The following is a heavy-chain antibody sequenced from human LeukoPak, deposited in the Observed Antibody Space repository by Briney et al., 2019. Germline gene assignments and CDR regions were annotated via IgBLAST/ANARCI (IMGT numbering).Heavy chain of an antibody. V-gene: IGHV3-64*01. CDR1: GFTFSNYV. CDR2: ISSNGGST. J-gene: IGHJ4*02. CDR3: AREGYYDGSGYLVY. D-gene: IGHD3-22*01. Sequence: GGSLRLSCAASGFTFSNYVMHWVRQAPGKGLEYVSTISSNGGSTFYANSVKGRFTISRDNPKNTLYLQMDSLGAEDMAVYYCAREGYYDGSGYLVYWGQGILVTVSS.